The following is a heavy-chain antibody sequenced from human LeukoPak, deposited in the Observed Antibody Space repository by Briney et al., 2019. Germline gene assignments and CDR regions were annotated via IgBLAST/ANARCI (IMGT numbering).Heavy chain of an antibody. J-gene: IGHJ4*02. CDR3: AREIAAVKKFDY. CDR1: GGSITTYY. D-gene: IGHD6-13*01. Sequence: SETLSLTCTVSGGSITTYYWSWIRQPPGKGLEWIGYIYYSRSTMYNPSLKSRVTISIDTSKNQLSLKVNSVTAADTAVYYCAREIAAVKKFDYWGQGTLVTVSS. V-gene: IGHV4-59*12. CDR2: IYYSRST.